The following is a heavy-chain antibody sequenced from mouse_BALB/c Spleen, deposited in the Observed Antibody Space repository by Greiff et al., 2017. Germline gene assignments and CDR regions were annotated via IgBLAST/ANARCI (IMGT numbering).Heavy chain of an antibody. V-gene: IGHV3-6*02. Sequence: EVKVEESGPGLVKPSQSLSLTCSVTGYSITSGYYWNWIRQFPGNKLEWMGYISYDGSNNYNPSLKNRISITRDTSKNQFFLKLNSVTTEDTATYYCARGGLLGGGYWGQGTTLTVSS. CDR3: ARGGLLGGGY. J-gene: IGHJ2*01. CDR1: GYSITSGYY. CDR2: ISYDGSN. D-gene: IGHD3-3*01.